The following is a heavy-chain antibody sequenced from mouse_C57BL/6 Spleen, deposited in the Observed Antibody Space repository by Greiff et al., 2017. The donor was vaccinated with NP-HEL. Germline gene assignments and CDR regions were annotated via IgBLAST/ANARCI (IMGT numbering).Heavy chain of an antibody. Sequence: EVQLQESGPGLVKPSQSLSLTCSVTGYSITSGYYWNWIRQFPGNKLEWMGYISYDGSNNYNPSLKNRNSITRDTSKNQFFLKLNSVTTEDTATYYCASYYDYGEGWFAYWGQGTLVTVSA. CDR3: ASYYDYGEGWFAY. V-gene: IGHV3-6*01. CDR2: ISYDGSN. D-gene: IGHD2-4*01. J-gene: IGHJ3*01. CDR1: GYSITSGYY.